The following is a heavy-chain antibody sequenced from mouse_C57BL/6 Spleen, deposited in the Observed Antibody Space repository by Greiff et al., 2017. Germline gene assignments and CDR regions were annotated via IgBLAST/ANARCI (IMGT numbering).Heavy chain of an antibody. J-gene: IGHJ3*01. D-gene: IGHD1-1*01. CDR2: ISPNNGGT. V-gene: IGHV1-18*01. CDR1: GYTFTDYN. CDR3: ARSDGSSLAWFAY. Sequence: EVQLQESGPELVKPGASVKIPCKASGYTFTDYNMDWVKQSHGKSLEWIGDISPNNGGTIYNQKFKGKATLTVDKSSSTAYMELRSLTSEDTAVYYCARSDGSSLAWFAYWGQGTLVTVSA.